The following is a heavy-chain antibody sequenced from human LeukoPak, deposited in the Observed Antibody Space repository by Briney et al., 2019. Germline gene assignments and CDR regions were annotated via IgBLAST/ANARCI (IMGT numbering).Heavy chain of an antibody. J-gene: IGHJ5*02. CDR1: GGTFSSYA. CDR2: IIPIFGTA. D-gene: IGHD3-3*01. V-gene: IGHV1-69*13. CDR3: ARGAYDFWSGYYTWFDP. Sequence: SVKVSCKASGGTFSSYAISWVRQAPGQGLEWMGGIIPIFGTANYAQKFQGRVTITADESTSTAYMELSSLRSEDTAVYYCARGAYDFWSGYYTWFDPWGQGTLVTVSS.